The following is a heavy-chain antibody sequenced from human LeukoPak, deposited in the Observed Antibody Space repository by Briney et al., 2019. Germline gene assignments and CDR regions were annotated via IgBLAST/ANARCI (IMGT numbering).Heavy chain of an antibody. J-gene: IGHJ4*02. Sequence: GGSLRLSCAASGFTFSSYAMHWVRQAPGKGLEWVAVISYDGSNKYYADSVKGRFTISRDNSKNTLYLQMNSLRAEDTAVYYCARDAGIAVAGYFDYWGQGTLVTVSS. CDR1: GFTFSSYA. D-gene: IGHD6-19*01. V-gene: IGHV3-30*04. CDR2: ISYDGSNK. CDR3: ARDAGIAVAGYFDY.